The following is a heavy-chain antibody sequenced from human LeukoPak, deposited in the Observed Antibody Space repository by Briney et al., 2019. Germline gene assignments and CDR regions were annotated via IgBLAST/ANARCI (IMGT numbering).Heavy chain of an antibody. CDR1: GYTFTGYY. D-gene: IGHD3-22*01. Sequence: GASVNVSRKASGYTFTGYYMHWVRQAPGQGLEWMGWINPNSGGTNYAQKFQGRVTMTRDTSISTAYMELSRLRSDDTAVYYCARDYYDSSGYYYVIDYWGQGTLVTVSS. J-gene: IGHJ4*02. V-gene: IGHV1-2*02. CDR3: ARDYYDSSGYYYVIDY. CDR2: INPNSGGT.